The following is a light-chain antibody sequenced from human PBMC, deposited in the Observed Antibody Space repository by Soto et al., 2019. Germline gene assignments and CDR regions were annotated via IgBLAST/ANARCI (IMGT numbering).Light chain of an antibody. CDR1: QYINTR. Sequence: EIVLTQSPATLSSFPGDRVTLSCRASQYINTRLAWYQHRPGQAPRLLIYQTYIRAAGIPARFSASGSGTDFTLTISDVQPEDFALYYCHQRQSWPRTFGQGTKVAI. J-gene: IGKJ1*01. CDR2: QTY. V-gene: IGKV3-11*01. CDR3: HQRQSWPRT.